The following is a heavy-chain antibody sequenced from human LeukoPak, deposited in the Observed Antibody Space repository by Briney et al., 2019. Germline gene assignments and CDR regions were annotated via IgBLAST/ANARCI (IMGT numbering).Heavy chain of an antibody. V-gene: IGHV3-30*02. CDR1: GFTFSSYG. CDR3: AKGRDDYSNYYYYYCMDV. D-gene: IGHD4-11*01. J-gene: IGHJ6*03. CDR2: IRYDGSSK. Sequence: GGSLRLSCTASGFTFSSYGMHWVRQAPGKGLEWVAFIRYDGSSKYYADSVKGRSTISRDNSKNTLYLQTNSLTVEDTAVYYCAKGRDDYSNYYYYYCMDVWGKGTTVTVSS.